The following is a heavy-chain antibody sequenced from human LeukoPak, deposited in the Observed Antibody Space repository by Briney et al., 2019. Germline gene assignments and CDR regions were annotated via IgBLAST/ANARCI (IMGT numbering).Heavy chain of an antibody. V-gene: IGHV1-18*01. CDR1: GYTFTSYG. CDR3: ARPHLEDIVVVPAARYAFDI. Sequence: GASVKVPCKASGYTFTSYGISWVRQAPGQGLEWMGWISAYNGNTNYAQKLQGRVTMTTDTSTSTAHMELRSLRSDDTAVYYCARPHLEDIVVVPAARYAFDIWGQGTMVTVSS. J-gene: IGHJ3*02. D-gene: IGHD2-2*01. CDR2: ISAYNGNT.